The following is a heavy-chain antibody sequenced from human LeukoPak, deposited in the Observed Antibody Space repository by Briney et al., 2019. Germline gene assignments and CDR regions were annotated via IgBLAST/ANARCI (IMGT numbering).Heavy chain of an antibody. CDR1: GGSISNYY. Sequence: PSETPSLTCTVSGGSISNYYWSWIRQPPGKGLEWIGYIYYSGSTNYNPSLKSRVTISVDTSKNQFSLKLSSVTAADTAVYYCARTYDWNYYYYYHMDVWGNGTTVTVSS. J-gene: IGHJ6*03. CDR3: ARTYDWNYYYYYHMDV. CDR2: IYYSGST. D-gene: IGHD1-20*01. V-gene: IGHV4-59*13.